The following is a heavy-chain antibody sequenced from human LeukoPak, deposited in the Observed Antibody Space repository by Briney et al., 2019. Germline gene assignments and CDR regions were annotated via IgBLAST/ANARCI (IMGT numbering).Heavy chain of an antibody. CDR2: INPNSGGT. V-gene: IGHV1-2*02. Sequence: ASVRVSCKASGYTFTGYYMHWVRQAPGQGLEWMGWINPNSGGTNYAQKFQGRVTMTRDTSISTAYMELSRLRSDDTAVYYCARDGHPGDSSGYPHNYYYYGMDVWGQGTTVTVSS. CDR3: ARDGHPGDSSGYPHNYYYYGMDV. J-gene: IGHJ6*02. D-gene: IGHD3-22*01. CDR1: GYTFTGYY.